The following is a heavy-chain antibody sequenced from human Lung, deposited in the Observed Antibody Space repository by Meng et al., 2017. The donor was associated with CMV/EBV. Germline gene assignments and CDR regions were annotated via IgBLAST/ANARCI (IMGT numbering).Heavy chain of an antibody. J-gene: IGHJ5*02. CDR1: VGAISSSSVY. D-gene: IGHD6-19*01. CDR3: ARRGQWLVNNWFDP. Sequence: SVGAISSSSVYWGWIRQPPGKGLEWIGSIYYSGSTYYNPSLKSRVTISVDTSKNQFSLKLSSVTAADTAVYYCARRGQWLVNNWFDPWGQGTLVTVSS. V-gene: IGHV4-39*01. CDR2: IYYSGST.